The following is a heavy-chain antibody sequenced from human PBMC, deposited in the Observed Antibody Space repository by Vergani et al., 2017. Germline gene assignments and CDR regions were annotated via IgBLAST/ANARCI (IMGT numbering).Heavy chain of an antibody. Sequence: VQLVESGGGVVQPGRSLRLSCAASGFTFSSYAMHWVRQAPGKGLEWVAVISYDGSNKYYADSVKGRFTISRDNSKNTLYLQMNSLRAEDTAVYYCARDRGSVIVATMPDYWGQGTLVTVSS. J-gene: IGHJ4*02. CDR3: ARDRGSVIVATMPDY. V-gene: IGHV3-30-3*01. CDR1: GFTFSSYA. CDR2: ISYDGSNK. D-gene: IGHD5-12*01.